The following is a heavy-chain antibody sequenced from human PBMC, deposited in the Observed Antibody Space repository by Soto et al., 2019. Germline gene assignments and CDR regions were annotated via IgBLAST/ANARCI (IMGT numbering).Heavy chain of an antibody. CDR2: INPNSGGT. Sequence: ASVKVSCKASGYTFTGYYMHWVRQAPGQGLEWMGWINPNSGGTNYAQKFQGWVTMTRDTSISTAYMELSRLRSDDTAVYYCVRGWDYYDSSGYYYYYYGMDVWGQGTTVTVSS. J-gene: IGHJ6*02. V-gene: IGHV1-2*04. CDR3: VRGWDYYDSSGYYYYYYGMDV. D-gene: IGHD3-22*01. CDR1: GYTFTGYY.